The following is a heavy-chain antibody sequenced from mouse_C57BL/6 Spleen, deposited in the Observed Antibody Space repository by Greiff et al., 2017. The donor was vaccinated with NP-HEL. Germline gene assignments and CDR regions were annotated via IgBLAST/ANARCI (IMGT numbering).Heavy chain of an antibody. V-gene: IGHV1-7*01. CDR1: GYTFTSYW. J-gene: IGHJ4*01. CDR2: INPSSGYT. CDR3: ARDSYRNLYAMDY. Sequence: QVQLQQSGAELAKPGASVKLSCKASGYTFTSYWMHWVKQRPGQGLEWIGYINPSSGYTKYNQKFKDKATLTADKSSSTAYMQLSSLTSEDSAVYFCARDSYRNLYAMDYWGQGTSVTVSS. D-gene: IGHD2-5*01.